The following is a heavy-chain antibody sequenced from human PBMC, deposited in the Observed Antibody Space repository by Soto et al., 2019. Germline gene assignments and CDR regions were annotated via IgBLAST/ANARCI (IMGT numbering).Heavy chain of an antibody. CDR1: GFTFSSYS. Sequence: EVQLVESGGGLVKPGGSLRLSCAASGFTFSSYSMNWVRQAPGKGLGWVSSISSSSSYIDYADSVKGRFTISRDTAKNSLYRKMNSRSADDTAVYYCARDQPGYRKGYGLGYWGQGTLVTVSS. V-gene: IGHV3-21*01. CDR2: ISSSSSYI. J-gene: IGHJ4*02. D-gene: IGHD5-18*01. CDR3: ARDQPGYRKGYGLGY.